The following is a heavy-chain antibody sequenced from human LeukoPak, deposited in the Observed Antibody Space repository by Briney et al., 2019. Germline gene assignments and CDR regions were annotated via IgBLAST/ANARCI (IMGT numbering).Heavy chain of an antibody. CDR2: IYYSGST. CDR1: GASFSSSTYY. J-gene: IGHJ4*02. V-gene: IGHV4-39*01. CDR3: ARHAGGISATGTRPFDY. D-gene: IGHD6-13*01. Sequence: SETLSLTCTVSGASFSSSTYYWGWLRQPPGKGLEWLGSIYYSGSTYYNPSHKSRVTMSVHTSKNQFSLKLSSVTAADTAVYYCARHAGGISATGTRPFDYGGQGTLVTVSS.